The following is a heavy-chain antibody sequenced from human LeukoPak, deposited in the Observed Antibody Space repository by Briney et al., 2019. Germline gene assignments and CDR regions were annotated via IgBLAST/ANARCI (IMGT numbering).Heavy chain of an antibody. CDR1: GLTFSGSA. J-gene: IGHJ4*02. Sequence: PGGSLRLSCAASGLTFSGSAIHWVRQAPGKGLEWVGRVRSKPNSYTTAYAASMKGRLTISRDDSKNITYLQINSLKTEDTAQYYCALITYYYDSSGYYRRREYFDYWGQGTLVTVSS. CDR3: ALITYYYDSSGYYRRREYFDY. D-gene: IGHD3-22*01. CDR2: VRSKPNSYTT. V-gene: IGHV3-73*01.